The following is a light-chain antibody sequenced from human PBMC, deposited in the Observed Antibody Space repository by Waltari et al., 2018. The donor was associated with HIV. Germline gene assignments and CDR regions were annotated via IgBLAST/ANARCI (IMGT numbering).Light chain of an antibody. CDR3: HQTGSLPLT. CDR2: FAS. CDR1: QSIGDS. Sequence: EVVLTQSPDLHSVTPNEKVTITCRASQSIGDSLNWYQQKPDQSPKLLFKFASQSISGVPSRFSGSGSGTDFTLTINSLEAEDAATYYCHQTGSLPLTFGGGTKVEIK. V-gene: IGKV6-21*02. J-gene: IGKJ4*01.